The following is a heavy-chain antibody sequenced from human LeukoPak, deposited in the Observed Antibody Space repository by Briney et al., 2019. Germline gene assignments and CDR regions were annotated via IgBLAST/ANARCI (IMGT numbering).Heavy chain of an antibody. Sequence: SETLSLTCAVYGGSFSGYYWSWIRQPPGEGLEWIGEINHSGSTNYNPSLKSRVTISLDTSKNQFSPKLSSVTAADTAVYYCAGHHPRNTVDFWGQGTLVTVSS. J-gene: IGHJ4*02. D-gene: IGHD2/OR15-2a*01. V-gene: IGHV4-34*01. CDR2: INHSGST. CDR3: AGHHPRNTVDF. CDR1: GGSFSGYY.